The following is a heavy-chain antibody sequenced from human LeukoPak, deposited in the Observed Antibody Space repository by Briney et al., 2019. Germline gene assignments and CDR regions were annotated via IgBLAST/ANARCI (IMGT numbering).Heavy chain of an antibody. CDR2: ISSSDSTI. V-gene: IGHV3-48*03. Sequence: GGSLRLSCAASGFTFSSYEMNWVRQAPGKGLEWVSYISSSDSTIYYADSVKGRFTISRDNAKNSLYLQMNSLRAEDTAVYYRARRYSSRWAFDYWGQGTLVTVSS. CDR1: GFTFSSYE. D-gene: IGHD6-13*01. CDR3: ARRYSSRWAFDY. J-gene: IGHJ4*02.